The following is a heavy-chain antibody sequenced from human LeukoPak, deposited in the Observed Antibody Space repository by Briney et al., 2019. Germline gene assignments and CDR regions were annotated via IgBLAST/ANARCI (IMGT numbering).Heavy chain of an antibody. CDR3: ARGVRFFHYGMDV. CDR1: GGSINSYY. V-gene: IGHV4-59*01. D-gene: IGHD3-3*01. J-gene: IGHJ6*04. Sequence: PSETLSLTCIVSGGSINSYYWSWIRQPPGKGLEWIGYIYYSGSTNYNPSLKSRVTTSADTSKNQFSLKLSSVTAADTAVYYCARGVRFFHYGMDVWGTGTTVTVSS. CDR2: IYYSGST.